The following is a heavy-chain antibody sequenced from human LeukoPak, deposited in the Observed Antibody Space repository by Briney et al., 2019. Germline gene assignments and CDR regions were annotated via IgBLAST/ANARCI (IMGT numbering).Heavy chain of an antibody. CDR2: ITPNSEGT. Sequence: ASVRVSCKASGYNFTDYYVHRVRQAPGQGLEWMGYITPNSEGTEFAHKFQGRVTMTRDTSISTAYMELSRLRSDDTAVYYCARGDVWFGEFPGDSWGQGTLVTVSS. V-gene: IGHV1-2*02. CDR3: ARGDVWFGEFPGDS. D-gene: IGHD3-10*01. CDR1: GYNFTDYY. J-gene: IGHJ4*02.